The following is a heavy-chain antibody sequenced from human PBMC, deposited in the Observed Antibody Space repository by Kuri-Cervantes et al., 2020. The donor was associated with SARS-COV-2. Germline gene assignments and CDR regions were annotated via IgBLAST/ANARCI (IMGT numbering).Heavy chain of an antibody. V-gene: IGHV3-30-3*01. J-gene: IGHJ4*02. CDR2: ISYDGSNK. CDR1: GFTFSSYA. CDR3: ARVMMYGGFLGRPLAY. Sequence: GGSLRLSCAASGFTFSSYAMHWVRQAPGKGLGWVAVISYDGSNKYYADSVKGRFTISRDNSKNTLYLQMNSLRAEDTAVYYCARVMMYGGFLGRPLAYWGQGTLVTVSS. D-gene: IGHD2-8*01.